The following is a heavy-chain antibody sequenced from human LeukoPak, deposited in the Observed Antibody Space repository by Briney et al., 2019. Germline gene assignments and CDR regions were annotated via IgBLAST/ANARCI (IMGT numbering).Heavy chain of an antibody. CDR2: IDPSDSYT. Sequence: GESLKITCKGSGYSFTSYWISWVRQMPGKGLEWMGRIDPSDSYTNYSPSFQGHVTISADKSISTAYLQWSSLKASDTAMYYCARRCSSSSCPFEYWGQGTLVTVSS. D-gene: IGHD2-2*01. CDR1: GYSFTSYW. J-gene: IGHJ4*02. CDR3: ARRCSSSSCPFEY. V-gene: IGHV5-10-1*01.